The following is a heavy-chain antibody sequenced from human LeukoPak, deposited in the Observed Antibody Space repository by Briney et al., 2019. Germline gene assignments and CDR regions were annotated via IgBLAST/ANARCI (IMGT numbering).Heavy chain of an antibody. V-gene: IGHV3-23*03. CDR2: IYSDNT. CDR3: AKTRGYSYTNWYFDL. CDR1: GFTFGDYA. D-gene: IGHD5-18*01. Sequence: GGSLRLSCTASGFTFGDYAMSWVRQAPGKGLEWVSFIYSDNTHYSDSVKGRFTISRDNSKNTLYLQMNSLRAEDTAVYYCAKTRGYSYTNWYFDLWGRGTLVTVSS. J-gene: IGHJ2*01.